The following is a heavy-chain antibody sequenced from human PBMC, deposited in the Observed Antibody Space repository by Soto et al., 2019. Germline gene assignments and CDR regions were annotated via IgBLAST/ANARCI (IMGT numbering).Heavy chain of an antibody. V-gene: IGHV4-34*02. Sequence: QVQLQQWGAGLLKPSETLSLTCAVYGGSLSGYYWSWIRQSPEKGLEWIGEVDLSGSTTYDPSRKSRVTISLDTSKGQLSLRLTSVTAADTAVYYCARGTIAARLANWGQGTLVTVSS. CDR3: ARGTIAARLAN. J-gene: IGHJ4*02. CDR2: VDLSGST. D-gene: IGHD6-6*01. CDR1: GGSLSGYY.